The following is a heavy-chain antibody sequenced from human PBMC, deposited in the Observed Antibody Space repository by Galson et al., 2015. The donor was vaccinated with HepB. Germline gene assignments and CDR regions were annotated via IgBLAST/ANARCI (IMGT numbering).Heavy chain of an antibody. CDR2: INPNSGGT. Sequence: SVKVSCKASGYTFTGYYMHWVRQAPGQGLEWMGRINPNSGGTNYAQKFQGRVTMTRDTSISTAYMELSRLRSDDTAVYYCARGTLDYGDYVGYWGQGTLVTVSS. V-gene: IGHV1-2*06. CDR1: GYTFTGYY. J-gene: IGHJ4*02. D-gene: IGHD4-17*01. CDR3: ARGTLDYGDYVGY.